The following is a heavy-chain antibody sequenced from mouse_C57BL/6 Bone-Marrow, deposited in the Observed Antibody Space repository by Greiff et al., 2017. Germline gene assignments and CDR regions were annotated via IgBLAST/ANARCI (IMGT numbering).Heavy chain of an antibody. CDR1: GFTFSDYG. D-gene: IGHD1-1*01. CDR2: ISSGSSTI. Sequence: EVQVVESGGGLVKPGGSLKLSCAASGFTFSDYGMHWVRQAPEKGLEWVAYISSGSSTIYYADTVKGRFTISRDNAKNTLFLQMTSLRSEDTAMYYCAKVYYYGSSSGGYFDVWGTGTTVTVSS. J-gene: IGHJ1*03. V-gene: IGHV5-17*01. CDR3: AKVYYYGSSSGGYFDV.